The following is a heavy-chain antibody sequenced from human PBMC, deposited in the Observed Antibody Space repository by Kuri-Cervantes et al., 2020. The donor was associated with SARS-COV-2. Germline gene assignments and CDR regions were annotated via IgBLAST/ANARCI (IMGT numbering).Heavy chain of an antibody. J-gene: IGHJ4*02. V-gene: IGHV3-30-3*01. CDR1: GFTFSSYA. Sequence: GGSLRLSCAASGFTFSSYAMHWVRQAPGKGLEWVAVISYDGSNKYYADSVEGRFTISRDNSKNTLYLQMNSLRAEDTAVYYCARDRDSSGYYYYFDYWGQGTLVTVSS. D-gene: IGHD3-22*01. CDR2: ISYDGSNK. CDR3: ARDRDSSGYYYYFDY.